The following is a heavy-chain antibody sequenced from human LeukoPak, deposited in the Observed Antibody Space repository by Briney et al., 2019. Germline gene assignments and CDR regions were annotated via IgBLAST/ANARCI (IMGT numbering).Heavy chain of an antibody. D-gene: IGHD3-9*01. CDR2: ISGSGDTI. J-gene: IGHJ6*02. CDR1: GFAFSDFY. Sequence: KPGGSLRLSCAASGFAFSDFYMSWIRQSPGKGLEWISYISGSGDTIYYADSVKGRFTISRENSKNTLYLQMNSLRAEDTAVYYCAKGDVLRYFGVMDVWGQGTTVTVSS. CDR3: AKGDVLRYFGVMDV. V-gene: IGHV3-11*04.